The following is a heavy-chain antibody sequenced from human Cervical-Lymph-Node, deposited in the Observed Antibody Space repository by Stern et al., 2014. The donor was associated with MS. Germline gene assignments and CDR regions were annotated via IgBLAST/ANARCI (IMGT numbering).Heavy chain of an antibody. CDR2: INTNSGNP. CDR3: ARFVDYPMGRVFDV. D-gene: IGHD3-10*01. J-gene: IGHJ4*02. CDR1: GYTFSGSS. Sequence: VQLVDSGSEWKKPGASVKVSCKASGYTFSGSSLNWVRQDPGQGLEWMGWINTNSGNPTYAQGFTGRFVFSLDTSFSTAYLQISSLKTEDTGIYFCARFVDYPMGRVFDVWGQGTQVTVSS. V-gene: IGHV7-4-1*02.